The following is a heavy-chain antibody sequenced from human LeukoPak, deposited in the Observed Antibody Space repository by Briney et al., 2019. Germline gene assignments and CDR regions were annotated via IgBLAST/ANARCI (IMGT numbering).Heavy chain of an antibody. D-gene: IGHD1-1*01. V-gene: IGHV3-23*01. J-gene: IGHJ3*01. CDR1: GFTFITHA. Sequence: GRSLRLSCAASGFTFITHAMRWVRHAPGKWMEWVSAITGTGGPTTYAAYVEGRFTVSRDNSKNTLYLQMSSLRAEDTAMYYCAKVRDTKDWYKDAFDVLGQGTRVTVSS. CDR3: AKVRDTKDWYKDAFDV. CDR2: ITGTGGPT.